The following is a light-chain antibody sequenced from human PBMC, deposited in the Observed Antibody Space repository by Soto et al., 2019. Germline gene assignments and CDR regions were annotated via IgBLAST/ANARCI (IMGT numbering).Light chain of an antibody. CDR2: DAS. CDR1: QRISSW. CDR3: QQYNSYSWT. Sequence: DIQLTQSPSTLSASVGDRVTITCRASQRISSWFAWYQQKPGKAPKLLIYDASSLESWVPSSFSGSGSGTEFTLTISSLQPDDFATYYCQQYNSYSWTFGQGTKVEIK. V-gene: IGKV1-5*01. J-gene: IGKJ1*01.